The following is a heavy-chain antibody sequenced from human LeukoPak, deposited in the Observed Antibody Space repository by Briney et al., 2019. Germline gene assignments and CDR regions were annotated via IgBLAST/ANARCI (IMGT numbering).Heavy chain of an antibody. CDR2: IKPNSGGT. V-gene: IGHV1-2*02. CDR3: ARGGFGELGQGY. Sequence: ASVKVSCKASGYTFSDYYMHWVRQVPGQGLEWMGWIKPNSGGTQYAQKFQGRVTMTRDTSISTGYVELSRLRSDDTAVYYCARGGFGELGQGYWGQGTLVTVSS. CDR1: GYTFSDYY. J-gene: IGHJ4*02. D-gene: IGHD3-10*01.